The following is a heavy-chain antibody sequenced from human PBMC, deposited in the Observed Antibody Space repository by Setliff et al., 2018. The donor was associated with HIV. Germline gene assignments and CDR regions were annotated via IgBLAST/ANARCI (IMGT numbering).Heavy chain of an antibody. V-gene: IGHV4-34*01. J-gene: IGHJ4*02. CDR1: GGSFSGHY. D-gene: IGHD3-3*01. Sequence: PSETLSLTCAVYGGSFSGHYWNWIRQPPGKGLEWIGEINHSGSPNYNPSLASRVAISVDTSHNQFSLRLRSVTAADTAVYYCARPSLGIGGGSMFNNWGQGTLVTVSS. CDR3: ARPSLGIGGGSMFNN. CDR2: INHSGSP.